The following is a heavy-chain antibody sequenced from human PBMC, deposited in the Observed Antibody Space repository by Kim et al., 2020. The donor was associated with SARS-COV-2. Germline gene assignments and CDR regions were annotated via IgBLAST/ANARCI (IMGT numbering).Heavy chain of an antibody. Sequence: ASVKVSCKASGYTFTSYGISWVRQAPGQGLEWMGWISAYNGNTNYAQKLQGRVTMTTDTSTSTAYMELRSLRSDDTAVYYCARMYYYGSGSPGGYGMDVWGQGTTVTVSS. CDR3: ARMYYYGSGSPGGYGMDV. CDR1: GYTFTSYG. D-gene: IGHD3-10*01. V-gene: IGHV1-18*01. CDR2: ISAYNGNT. J-gene: IGHJ6*02.